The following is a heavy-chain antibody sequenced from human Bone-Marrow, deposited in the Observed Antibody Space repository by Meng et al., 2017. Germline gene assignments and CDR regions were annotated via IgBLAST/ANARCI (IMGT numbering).Heavy chain of an antibody. CDR3: ARAGLRPYYYILTGYYNRYYYYSGMDV. D-gene: IGHD3-9*01. V-gene: IGHV1-8*03. CDR1: GYTFTSYD. J-gene: IGHJ6*02. Sequence: ASVKVSCKASGYTFTSYDINWVRHATGQGLEWKGCMNPNSGNTGYAQKFQCRVTITRNTSISTAYMELSSLRSEDTAVYYCARAGLRPYYYILTGYYNRYYYYSGMDVWGQGTTVTVSS. CDR2: MNPNSGNT.